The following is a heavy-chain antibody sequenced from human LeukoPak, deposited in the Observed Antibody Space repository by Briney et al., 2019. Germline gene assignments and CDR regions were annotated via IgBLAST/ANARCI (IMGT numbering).Heavy chain of an antibody. CDR1: GFTFSSYA. CDR3: ATDREGDPSAYYLV. Sequence: GGSLRLSCAASGFTFSSYAMSWVRQVPGKGLEWVSVISGSGDNTYYADSVKGRLTISRDNSKNTLFLQMNSLRAEDSAVYYCATDREGDPSAYYLVGGQGTLITVSS. V-gene: IGHV3-23*01. D-gene: IGHD3-22*01. J-gene: IGHJ4*02. CDR2: ISGSGDNT.